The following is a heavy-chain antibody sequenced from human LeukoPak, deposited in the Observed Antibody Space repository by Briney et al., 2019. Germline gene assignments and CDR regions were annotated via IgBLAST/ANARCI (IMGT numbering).Heavy chain of an antibody. CDR1: GYTFTGYY. D-gene: IGHD2-2*01. CDR2: MNPNSGNT. J-gene: IGHJ5*02. Sequence: ASVKVSCKASGYTFTGYYMHWVRQAPGQGLEWMGWMNPNSGNTGYAQKFQGRVTITRNTSISTAYMELSSLRSEDTAVYYCARGRIVVVPAAIINLDPWGQGTLVTVSS. V-gene: IGHV1-8*03. CDR3: ARGRIVVVPAAIINLDP.